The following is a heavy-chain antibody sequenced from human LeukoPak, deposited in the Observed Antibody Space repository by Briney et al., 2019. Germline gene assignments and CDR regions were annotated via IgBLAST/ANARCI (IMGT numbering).Heavy chain of an antibody. J-gene: IGHJ4*02. Sequence: PGGSLRLSCAASGFTFSSYGMHWVRQAPGKGLEWVAVISYDGSNKYYADSVKGRFTISRDNSKNTLYLQMNSLRAEDTAVYYCASGLVPAASSITLHNWGQGTLVTVSS. V-gene: IGHV3-30*03. D-gene: IGHD2-2*01. CDR3: ASGLVPAASSITLHN. CDR1: GFTFSSYG. CDR2: ISYDGSNK.